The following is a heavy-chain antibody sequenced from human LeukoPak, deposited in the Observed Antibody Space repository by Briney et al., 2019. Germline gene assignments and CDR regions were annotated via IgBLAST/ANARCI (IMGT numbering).Heavy chain of an antibody. Sequence: PGGSLRLSCAASGFTFSSYGMHWVRQAPGKGLEWVAVISYDGSNKYYADSVKGRFTISRDNSKNTLYLQMNSLRAEDTAVYYCARATLAAAGDYYFDYWGQGTLVTVSS. CDR1: GFTFSSYG. V-gene: IGHV3-30*19. CDR3: ARATLAAAGDYYFDY. J-gene: IGHJ4*02. D-gene: IGHD6-13*01. CDR2: ISYDGSNK.